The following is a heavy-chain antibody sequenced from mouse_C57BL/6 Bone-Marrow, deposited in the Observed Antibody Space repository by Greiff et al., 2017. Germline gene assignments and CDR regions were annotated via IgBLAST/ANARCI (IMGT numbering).Heavy chain of an antibody. D-gene: IGHD1-1*01. Sequence: VQLQQPGAELVKPGASVKLSCKASGYTFTSYWMHWVKQRPGQGLEWIGMIHPNSGSTNYNEKFKSKATLTVDKSSSTAYMQLSSLTSEDSAVYYCARSTYYGSSYWDFGVWGTGTTVTVS. CDR2: IHPNSGST. V-gene: IGHV1-64*01. J-gene: IGHJ1*03. CDR3: ARSTYYGSSYWDFGV. CDR1: GYTFTSYW.